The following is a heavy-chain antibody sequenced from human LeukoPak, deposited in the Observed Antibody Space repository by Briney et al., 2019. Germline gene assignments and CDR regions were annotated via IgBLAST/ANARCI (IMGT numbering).Heavy chain of an antibody. D-gene: IGHD6-19*01. V-gene: IGHV4-61*09. J-gene: IGHJ4*02. CDR1: GGSISSGSYC. CDR3: VKSGGYGLIDY. Sequence: PSETLSLTCNVSGGSISSGSYCWSWIRQPAGKGLEWIGHIHISGSTNYNPSLKSRVTISVDTSKKQFSLKVSSVTAADTAMYYCVKSGGYGLIDYWGQGTLVTVSS. CDR2: IHISGST.